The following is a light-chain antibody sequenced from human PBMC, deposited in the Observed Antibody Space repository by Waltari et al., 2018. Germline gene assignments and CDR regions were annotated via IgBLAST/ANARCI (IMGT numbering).Light chain of an antibody. CDR1: ESVSRA. CDR2: GAS. V-gene: IGKV3-20*01. J-gene: IGKJ1*01. CDR3: QDYLRLLVT. Sequence: IPLTQSPGTLSLSVGGRATVSCRASESVSRALAWYQQKPGQAPRLLLYGASTRATGIPDRFSGSGSGTDCSRTISRLETDLYAVEYCQDYLRLLVTFGQGTPVE.